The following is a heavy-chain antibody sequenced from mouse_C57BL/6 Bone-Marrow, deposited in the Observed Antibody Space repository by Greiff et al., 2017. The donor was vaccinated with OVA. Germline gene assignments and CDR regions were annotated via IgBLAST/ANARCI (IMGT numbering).Heavy chain of an antibody. CDR3: AKNYYGSSYGAMDY. V-gene: IGHV1-64*01. Sequence: QVQLQQPGAELVKPGASVKLSCKASGYTFTSYWMHWVKQRPGQGLEWIGMIHPNSGSTNYNEKFKSKATMNVDKSSSTAYMQLSSLTSEDSAVYYCAKNYYGSSYGAMDYWGQGTSVTVSS. CDR2: IHPNSGST. J-gene: IGHJ4*01. D-gene: IGHD1-1*01. CDR1: GYTFTSYW.